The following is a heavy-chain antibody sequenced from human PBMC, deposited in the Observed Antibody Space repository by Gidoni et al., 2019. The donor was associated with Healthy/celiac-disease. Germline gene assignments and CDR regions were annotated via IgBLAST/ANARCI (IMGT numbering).Heavy chain of an antibody. CDR3: AKPRITGNFKVSSSLDV. J-gene: IGHJ6*04. CDR1: GLTSSSYA. Sequence: EVELLESGGGLVQPGGSLRLSCAASGLTSSSYAMSWVRQAPGKGLEWVSAISGSGGSTYYADSVKGRFTISRDNSKNTLYLQMNSLRAEDTAVYYCAKPRITGNFKVSSSLDVWGKGTTVTVSS. CDR2: ISGSGGST. D-gene: IGHD1-20*01. V-gene: IGHV3-23*01.